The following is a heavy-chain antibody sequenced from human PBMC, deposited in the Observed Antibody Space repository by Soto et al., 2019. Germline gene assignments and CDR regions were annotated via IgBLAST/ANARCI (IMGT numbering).Heavy chain of an antibody. D-gene: IGHD6-6*01. V-gene: IGHV4-31*03. Sequence: PSETLSLTCTVSGGSISSGGYYWSCIRQHPGKGLEWIGYIYYSGSTYYNPSLKSRVTISVDTSKNQFSLKLSSVTAADTAVYYCARSSKYYYFYYGMDVWGQGTTVTVSS. CDR2: IYYSGST. CDR3: ARSSKYYYFYYGMDV. CDR1: GGSISSGGYY. J-gene: IGHJ6*02.